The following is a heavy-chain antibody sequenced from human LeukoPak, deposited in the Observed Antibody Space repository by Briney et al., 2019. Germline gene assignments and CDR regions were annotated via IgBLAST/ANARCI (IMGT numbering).Heavy chain of an antibody. CDR2: INTNTGNP. Sequence: ASVKVSCKASGYTFTSYAMNWVRKAPGQGLEWMGWINTNTGNPTYAQGFTGRFVFSLDTPVSTAYLQISGLKGEDTAVYYCARGPTYCSSTSCYYYYYMDVWGKGTTVTVSS. J-gene: IGHJ6*03. CDR3: ARGPTYCSSTSCYYYYYMDV. CDR1: GYTFTSYA. V-gene: IGHV7-4-1*02. D-gene: IGHD2-2*01.